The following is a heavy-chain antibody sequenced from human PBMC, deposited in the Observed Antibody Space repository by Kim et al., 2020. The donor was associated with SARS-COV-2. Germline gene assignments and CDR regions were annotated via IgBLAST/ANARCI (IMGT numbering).Heavy chain of an antibody. Sequence: ASVKVSCKASGYTFTGYYMHWVRQAPGQGLEWMGWINPNSGGTNYAQKFQGWVTMTRDTSISTAYMELSRLRSDDTAVYYCARGGVRLGLRKNWFDPWGQGTLVTVSS. J-gene: IGHJ5*02. CDR1: GYTFTGYY. V-gene: IGHV1-2*04. CDR3: ARGGVRLGLRKNWFDP. D-gene: IGHD2-21*01. CDR2: INPNSGGT.